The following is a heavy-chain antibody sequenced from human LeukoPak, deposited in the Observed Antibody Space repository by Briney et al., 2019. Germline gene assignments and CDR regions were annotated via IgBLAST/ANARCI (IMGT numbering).Heavy chain of an antibody. CDR2: INWNGGST. J-gene: IGHJ4*02. CDR1: GFTFDDYG. CDR3: ATATHYYESSGYDY. Sequence: PGGSLRLSFAASGFTFDDYGMSWVRQAPGKGLEWVSGINWNGGSTGYADSVKGRFTISRDNAKNSLYLQMNSLRAEDTALYYCATATHYYESSGYDYWGQGTLVTVSS. V-gene: IGHV3-20*03. D-gene: IGHD3-22*01.